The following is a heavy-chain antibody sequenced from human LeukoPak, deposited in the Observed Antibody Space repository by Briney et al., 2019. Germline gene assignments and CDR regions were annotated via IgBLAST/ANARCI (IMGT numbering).Heavy chain of an antibody. J-gene: IGHJ4*02. Sequence: PGGSLRLSCAASGFTFSSYWMSWVRQAPGKGLEWVAVISYDGSNKYYADSVKGRFTISRDNSKNTLYLQMNSLRAEDTAVYYCASANRGYSYGLLDYWGQGTLVTVSS. CDR1: GFTFSSYW. D-gene: IGHD5-18*01. V-gene: IGHV3-30*03. CDR2: ISYDGSNK. CDR3: ASANRGYSYGLLDY.